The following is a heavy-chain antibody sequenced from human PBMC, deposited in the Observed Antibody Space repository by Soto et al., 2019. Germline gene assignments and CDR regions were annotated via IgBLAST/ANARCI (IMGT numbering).Heavy chain of an antibody. CDR1: GGSFGSSA. CDR2: IIPVFDKA. D-gene: IGHD3-16*01. J-gene: IGHJ3*01. CDR3: ARLRRDWGDAFDL. V-gene: IGHV1-69*13. Sequence: ASVKVSGKASGGSFGSSAISWVRQAPAQGLEWMGEIIPVFDKANYAQNFQGRLTITADEPTGTVFMQLSSLRSEDTAVYFCARLRRDWGDAFDLWGLGTLVTVSS.